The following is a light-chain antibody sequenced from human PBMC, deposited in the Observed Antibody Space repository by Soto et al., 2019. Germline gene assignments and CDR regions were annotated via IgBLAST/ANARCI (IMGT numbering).Light chain of an antibody. Sequence: DIQMTQSPSSVSASVGDRVAITCRASQSISNWLVWYQQKPGKAPKLLISTASNLQIGVPSRFSGSGSGTDFTLTISSLQPEDLGTYYCQQSNTFPLTFGGGTKVEIK. J-gene: IGKJ4*01. CDR1: QSISNW. CDR2: TAS. V-gene: IGKV1-12*01. CDR3: QQSNTFPLT.